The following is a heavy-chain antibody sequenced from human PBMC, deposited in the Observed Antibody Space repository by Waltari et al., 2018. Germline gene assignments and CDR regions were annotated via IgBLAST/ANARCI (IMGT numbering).Heavy chain of an antibody. CDR2: IKHDGTDK. CDR1: GISFSMYG. CDR3: ARDQADGTIAYFEY. J-gene: IGHJ4*02. D-gene: IGHD6-13*01. Sequence: EVLLVESGGDLVQPGGSLSLACETWGISFSMYGMSWVRQSPGKGLEWVATIKHDGTDKYYVDSVKGRFTVSRDNAKSSLYLQMNSLRVEDTAIYYCARDQADGTIAYFEYWGQGTLVTVSS. V-gene: IGHV3-7*01.